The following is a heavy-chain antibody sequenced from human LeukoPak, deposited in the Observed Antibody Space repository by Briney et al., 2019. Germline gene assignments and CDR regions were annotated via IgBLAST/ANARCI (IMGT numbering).Heavy chain of an antibody. CDR1: GGSFSGYY. V-gene: IGHV4-34*01. J-gene: IGHJ5*02. Sequence: SETLSLTCAVYGGSFSGYYWSWIRQPPGKGLEWIGEINHSGSTNYNPFLKSRVTISVDTSKNQFSLKLSSVTAADTAVYYCARGGGTWSGYYYWFDPWGQGTLVTVSS. CDR2: INHSGST. D-gene: IGHD3-3*01. CDR3: ARGGGTWSGYYYWFDP.